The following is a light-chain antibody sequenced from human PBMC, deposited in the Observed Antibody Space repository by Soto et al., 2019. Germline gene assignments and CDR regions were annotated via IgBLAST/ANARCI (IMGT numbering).Light chain of an antibody. J-gene: IGKJ3*01. CDR3: QQLNIFPIP. Sequence: IQLTQSPSSLSASVGDRVTISCRASQGIANFLAWYQQKPGKAPKLLIYGASTLQSGVPSRFSGSGSGTDFTLTISSLQPEDFPTYYCQQLNIFPIPFGPGPKVNIK. CDR2: GAS. V-gene: IGKV1-9*01. CDR1: QGIANF.